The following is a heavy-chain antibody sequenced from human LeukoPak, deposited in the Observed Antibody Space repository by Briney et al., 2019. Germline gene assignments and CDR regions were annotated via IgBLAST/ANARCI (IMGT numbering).Heavy chain of an antibody. CDR1: GYTFTSYG. D-gene: IGHD3-22*01. CDR2: ISAYNGNT. V-gene: IGHV1-18*01. Sequence: ASVKVSCKASGYTFTSYGISWVRQAPGQGFEWMGWISAYNGNTNYAQKLQGRVTMTTDTSTSTAYMELRSLRSDDTAVYYCAKDGGTYYYDSSGYGLYYFDYWGQGTLVTVSS. CDR3: AKDGGTYYYDSSGYGLYYFDY. J-gene: IGHJ4*02.